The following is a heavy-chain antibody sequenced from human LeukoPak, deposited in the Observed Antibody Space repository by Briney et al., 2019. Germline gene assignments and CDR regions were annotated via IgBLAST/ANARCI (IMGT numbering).Heavy chain of an antibody. CDR3: ARSSEGNWFDP. CDR2: IYHSGST. CDR1: GYSISGGYY. Sequence: SETLSLTCAVSGYSISGGYYWGWIRQPPGKGLEWVGSIYHSGSTYYNPSLKSRVTISVDTSKNQFSLKLSSVTAADTAVYYCARSSEGNWFDPWGQGTLVTVSS. J-gene: IGHJ5*02. D-gene: IGHD3-10*01. V-gene: IGHV4-38-2*01.